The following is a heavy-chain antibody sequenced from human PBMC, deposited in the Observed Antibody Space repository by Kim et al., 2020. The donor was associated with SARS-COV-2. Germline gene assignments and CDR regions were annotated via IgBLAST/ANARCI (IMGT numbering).Heavy chain of an antibody. Sequence: ASVKVSCKASGYTFTSYGISWVRQAPGQGLEWMGWISAYNGNTNYAQKLQGRVTMTTDTSTSTAHMELRSLRSDDTAVYYCAREGGITIFGVVIQPGGYFDYWGQGTLVTVSS. J-gene: IGHJ4*02. D-gene: IGHD3-3*01. CDR3: AREGGITIFGVVIQPGGYFDY. V-gene: IGHV1-18*01. CDR2: ISAYNGNT. CDR1: GYTFTSYG.